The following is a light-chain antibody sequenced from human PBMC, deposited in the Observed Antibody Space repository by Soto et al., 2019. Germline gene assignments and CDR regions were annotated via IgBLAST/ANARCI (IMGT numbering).Light chain of an antibody. J-gene: IGLJ2*01. Sequence: QSVLTQPPSVSGAPGERVTISCTGSSSDIGAGYRVRWYQQVPGTAPKLLIYDNTNRPSGVPARFSGSKSGTSASLAISGLQAEDEADYYCHSFYKYLSAVVFGGGTTLTVL. CDR1: SSDIGAGYR. V-gene: IGLV1-40*01. CDR3: HSFYKYLSAVV. CDR2: DNT.